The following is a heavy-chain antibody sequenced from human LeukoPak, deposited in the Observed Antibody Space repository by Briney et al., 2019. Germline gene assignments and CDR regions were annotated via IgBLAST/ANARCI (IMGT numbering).Heavy chain of an antibody. Sequence: PGGSLRLSCAASGFTFSSSAMSWVRQAPGKGLEWVSAISNNGGNTYYAASVKGRFTISRDFSKNTVFLHMNSLRAEDTAMYYCARGDDSGYYDYFDYWGQGALVTVSS. J-gene: IGHJ4*02. CDR1: GFTFSSSA. V-gene: IGHV3-23*01. CDR2: ISNNGGNT. D-gene: IGHD3-22*01. CDR3: ARGDDSGYYDYFDY.